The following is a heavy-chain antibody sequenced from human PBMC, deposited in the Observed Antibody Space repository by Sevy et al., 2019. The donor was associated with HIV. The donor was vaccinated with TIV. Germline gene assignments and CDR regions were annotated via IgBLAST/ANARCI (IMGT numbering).Heavy chain of an antibody. CDR3: ARGLSDYGDLFFDY. J-gene: IGHJ4*02. V-gene: IGHV3-7*01. D-gene: IGHD4-17*01. Sequence: GGSLRLSCAASGFTFSTYWMNWVRQAPGEGLEWLANIKQDGTEVNYVDSVMGRFTISRDNAKKSVYLQMDSLTAEDTAVYYCARGLSDYGDLFFDYWGEGVLVTVSS. CDR1: GFTFSTYW. CDR2: IKQDGTEV.